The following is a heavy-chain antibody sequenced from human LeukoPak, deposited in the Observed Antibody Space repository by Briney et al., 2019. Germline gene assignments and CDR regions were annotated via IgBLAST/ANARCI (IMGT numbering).Heavy chain of an antibody. V-gene: IGHV4-39*06. J-gene: IGHJ4*02. Sequence: KTSETLTLTCTVSGGSISNTAYYWGWIRQPPGKGLEWIGSMYYTGNTYYNPTLRSRVTISVDTSKNQFPLNLTSVTAADTAVYYCARFHTSGGIVRGITWGQGTLVTVSS. CDR3: ARFHTSGGIVRGIT. D-gene: IGHD3-10*01. CDR2: MYYTGNT. CDR1: GGSISNTAYY.